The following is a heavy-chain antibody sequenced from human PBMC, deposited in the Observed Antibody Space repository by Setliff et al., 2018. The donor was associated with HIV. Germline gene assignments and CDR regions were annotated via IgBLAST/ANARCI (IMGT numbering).Heavy chain of an antibody. CDR1: GFTFSTYG. CDR2: IWFSGHTE. J-gene: IGHJ3*01. V-gene: IGHV3-33*08. CDR3: ARLGHCYGGGCNFDTFDV. D-gene: IGHD2-15*01. Sequence: GGSLRLSCAASGFTFSTYGMHWVRQAPGKGPEWIGVIWFSGHTEYYAESLRGRFTISRDNAKNSLYLQMNSLSAEDTAVYYCARLGHCYGGGCNFDTFDVWGQGTMVTVSS.